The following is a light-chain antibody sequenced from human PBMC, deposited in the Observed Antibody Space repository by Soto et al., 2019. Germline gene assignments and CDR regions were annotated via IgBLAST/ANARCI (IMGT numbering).Light chain of an antibody. V-gene: IGLV1-51*01. CDR1: SSNIGNNY. CDR3: GTWDSSLSAVV. CDR2: DNN. J-gene: IGLJ2*01. Sequence: QSVLTQPPSVSAAPGQKVTISCYGSSSNIGNNYVSWSQQLPGTAPKLLIYDNNKRPSGIPDRFSGSKSGTSATLGITGLQTGDEADYYCGTWDSSLSAVVFGGGTKLTVL.